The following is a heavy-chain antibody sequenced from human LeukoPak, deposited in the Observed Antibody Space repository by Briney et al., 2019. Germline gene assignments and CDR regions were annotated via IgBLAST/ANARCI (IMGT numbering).Heavy chain of an antibody. CDR2: ISGSGGST. CDR1: GFTFSSYA. Sequence: GGSLRLSCAAPGFTFSSYAMSWVRQAPGKGLEWVSAISGSGGSTYYADSVKGRFTISGDNSKNTLYLQMNSLRAEDTAVYYCAKDKHIVVVTAIDWGQGTLVTVSS. D-gene: IGHD2-21*02. J-gene: IGHJ4*02. CDR3: AKDKHIVVVTAID. V-gene: IGHV3-23*01.